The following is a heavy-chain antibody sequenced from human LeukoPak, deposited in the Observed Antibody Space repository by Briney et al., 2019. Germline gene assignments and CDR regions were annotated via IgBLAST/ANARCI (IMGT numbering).Heavy chain of an antibody. J-gene: IGHJ4*02. V-gene: IGHV4-31*03. CDR3: ARDSRAGLDN. CDR2: IYYSGST. CDR1: GGSISSGGYY. D-gene: IGHD3/OR15-3a*01. Sequence: SETLSLTCTVSGGSISSGGYYWSWIRQHPGKGLEWIGYIYYSGSTYYNPSLKSRVTISVDTSKNQFSLKLSSVTAADTAVYYCARDSRAGLDNWGQGTLVTVSS.